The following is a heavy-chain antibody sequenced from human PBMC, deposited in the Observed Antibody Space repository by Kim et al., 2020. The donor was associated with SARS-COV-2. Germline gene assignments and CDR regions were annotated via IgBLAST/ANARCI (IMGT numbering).Heavy chain of an antibody. D-gene: IGHD3-22*01. CDR2: ISYEGSNE. Sequence: AVISYEGSNEYYADFVKGRFTISRDNSKNTLYLQMNSLRAEDTAGYYCASGYSDSSGSLSSPDYWGQGTLFIVFS. CDR3: ASGYSDSSGSLSSPDY. J-gene: IGHJ4*02. V-gene: IGHV3-30*01.